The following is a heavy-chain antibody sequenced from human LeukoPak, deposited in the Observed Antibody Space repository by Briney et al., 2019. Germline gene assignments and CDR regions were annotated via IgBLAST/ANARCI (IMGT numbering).Heavy chain of an antibody. Sequence: KPSETLSLTCTVSGGSISSYYWSWIRQPPGKGLEWIGYIGYSGSTNYNPSLKSRVTISVDASNNQFSLKLSSVTAADTAVYYCARGGYYFDYWGQGTLVTVSS. D-gene: IGHD6-13*01. CDR3: ARGGYYFDY. V-gene: IGHV4-59*01. J-gene: IGHJ4*02. CDR1: GGSISSYY. CDR2: IGYSGST.